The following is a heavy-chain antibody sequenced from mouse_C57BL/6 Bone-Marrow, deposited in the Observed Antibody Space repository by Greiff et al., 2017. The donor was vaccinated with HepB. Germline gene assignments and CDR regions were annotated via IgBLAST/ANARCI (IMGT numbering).Heavy chain of an antibody. CDR3: ASAITTVVASYYYAMDY. D-gene: IGHD1-1*01. V-gene: IGHV2-6*01. J-gene: IGHJ4*01. CDR1: GFSLTSYG. Sequence: QVQLKESGPGLVAPSQSLSITCTVSGFSLTSYGVDWVRQSPGKGLEWLGVIWGVGSTNYNSALKSRLSISKDKSKSQVFLKMNSLQTDDTAMYYCASAITTVVASYYYAMDYWGQGTSVTVSS. CDR2: IWGVGST.